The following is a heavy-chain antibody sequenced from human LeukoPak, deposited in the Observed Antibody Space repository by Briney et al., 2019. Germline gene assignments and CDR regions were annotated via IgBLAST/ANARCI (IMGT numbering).Heavy chain of an antibody. D-gene: IGHD2-15*01. V-gene: IGHV4-34*01. CDR2: INHSGST. CDR3: ARGLGAGSSDDY. Sequence: SETLSLTCAVYGGSFSGYYWSWIRQPPGKGLEWIGEINHSGSTNYNPSLKSRVTISVDTSKNQFSLKLSSVTAADTAVYYCARGLGAGSSDDYWGQGTLVTVSS. CDR1: GGSFSGYY. J-gene: IGHJ4*02.